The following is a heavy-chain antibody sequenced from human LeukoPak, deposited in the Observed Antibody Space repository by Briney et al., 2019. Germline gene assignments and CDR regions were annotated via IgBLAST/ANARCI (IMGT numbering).Heavy chain of an antibody. CDR2: ISAYNGNT. CDR3: ARVASEGYFDY. CDR1: GYTFTSDG. V-gene: IGHV1-18*01. J-gene: IGHJ4*02. Sequence: ASVKVSCKASGYTFTSDGISWVRQAPGQGLEWMGWISAYNGNTNYAQKLQGRVTMTTDTSTSTAYMELRSLRSDDTAAYYCARVASEGYFDYWGQGTLVTVSS.